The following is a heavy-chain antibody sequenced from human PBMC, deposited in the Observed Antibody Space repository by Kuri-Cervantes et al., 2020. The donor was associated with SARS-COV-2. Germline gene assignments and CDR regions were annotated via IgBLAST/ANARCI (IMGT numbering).Heavy chain of an antibody. V-gene: IGHV4-4*07. D-gene: IGHD2-2*01. CDR1: GGSISGHY. Sequence: SETLSLTCTVSGGSISGHYWSWIRQPPGKGLEWIGRIYTSGSTNYNPSLKSRVTMSVDTSKNQFSLKLSSVTAADTAMYYCARGLYCSSTSCYRKTDYYYYMDVWGKGTTVTVSS. CDR3: ARGLYCSSTSCYRKTDYYYYMDV. J-gene: IGHJ6*03. CDR2: IYTSGST.